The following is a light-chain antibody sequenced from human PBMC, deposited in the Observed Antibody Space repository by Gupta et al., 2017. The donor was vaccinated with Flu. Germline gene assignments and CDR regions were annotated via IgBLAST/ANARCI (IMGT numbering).Light chain of an antibody. CDR1: QCRRHRDGMTY. CDR2: EGS. CDR3: MQRVQLPWT. J-gene: IGKJ1*01. V-gene: IGKV2D-29*01. Sequence: VTPGQPASISCKRSQCRRHRDGMTYLYWFLQRPGQPPQLLIKEGSKRVSGVPDRFSGRGSGTDFTLKITRGEAEDVGVYYCMQRVQLPWTFGQGTKVEI.